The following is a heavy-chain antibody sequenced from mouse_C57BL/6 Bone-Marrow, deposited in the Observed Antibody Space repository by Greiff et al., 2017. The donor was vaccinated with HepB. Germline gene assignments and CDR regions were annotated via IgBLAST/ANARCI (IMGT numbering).Heavy chain of an antibody. Sequence: EVKLMESGEGLVKPGGSLKLSCAASGFTFSSYAMSWVRQTPEKRLEWVAYISSGGDYIYYADTVKGRFTISRDNARNTLYLQMSSLKSEDTAMYYCTRDRAYSNYEAMDYWGQGTSVTVSS. CDR1: GFTFSSYA. CDR2: ISSGGDYI. CDR3: TRDRAYSNYEAMDY. J-gene: IGHJ4*01. D-gene: IGHD2-5*01. V-gene: IGHV5-9-1*02.